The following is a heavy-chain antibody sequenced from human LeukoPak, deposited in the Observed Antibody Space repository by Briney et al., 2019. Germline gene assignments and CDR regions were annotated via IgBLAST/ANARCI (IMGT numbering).Heavy chain of an antibody. J-gene: IGHJ4*02. CDR1: GFTFSSYG. CDR2: IWYDGSNK. Sequence: GGSLRLSCAASGFTFSSYGMHWVRQAPGKGLEWVAVIWYDGSNKYYADSVKGRFTISRDNSKNTLYLQMNSLRAEDTAVYYCARDPGGNRLGYFDYWGQGTLVTVSS. V-gene: IGHV3-33*01. D-gene: IGHD4-23*01. CDR3: ARDPGGNRLGYFDY.